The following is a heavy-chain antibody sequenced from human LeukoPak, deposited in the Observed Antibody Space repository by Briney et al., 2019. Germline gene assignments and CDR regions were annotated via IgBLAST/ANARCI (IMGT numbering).Heavy chain of an antibody. CDR1: GGSFSGYY. V-gene: IGHV4-34*01. Sequence: SETLSLTCAVYGGSFSGYYWSWIRQPPGKGLEWIGEINHSGSTNYNPSLKSRVTISVDTSKNQFSLKLSSVTAADTAVYYCARVGGYCTNGVCYRGYYYYYMDVWGKGTTVTVSS. D-gene: IGHD2-8*01. J-gene: IGHJ6*03. CDR2: INHSGST. CDR3: ARVGGYCTNGVCYRGYYYYYMDV.